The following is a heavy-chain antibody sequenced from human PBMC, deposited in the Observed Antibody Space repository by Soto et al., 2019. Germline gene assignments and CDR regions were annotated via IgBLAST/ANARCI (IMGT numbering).Heavy chain of an antibody. Sequence: QVQLQESGPGLVKPSETLSLTCTVSGGSISSYYWSWIRQPPGKGLEWIGYIYYSGSTNYNPSLKSRVTISVDTSKNQFSLKLSSVTAADTAVYYCARGGYRSDYWGQGTLVTVSS. V-gene: IGHV4-59*01. CDR2: IYYSGST. CDR3: ARGGYRSDY. D-gene: IGHD3-22*01. CDR1: GGSISSYY. J-gene: IGHJ4*02.